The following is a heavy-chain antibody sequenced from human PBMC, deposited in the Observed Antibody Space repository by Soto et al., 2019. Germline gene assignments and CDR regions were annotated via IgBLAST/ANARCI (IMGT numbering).Heavy chain of an antibody. CDR2: ISSGAITT. J-gene: IGHJ4*02. CDR3: ARVFNPPADTGY. V-gene: IGHV3-48*02. Sequence: EIQLVESGGGLVQPGGSLRLSCAASGFTFSSYSMNWVRQAPGKGLEWVSYISSGAITTYYADSVKGRFTISRDNAKSSLYLQMNSLRDEDTAVYYCARVFNPPADTGYWGQGTLVTVSS. D-gene: IGHD3-9*01. CDR1: GFTFSSYS.